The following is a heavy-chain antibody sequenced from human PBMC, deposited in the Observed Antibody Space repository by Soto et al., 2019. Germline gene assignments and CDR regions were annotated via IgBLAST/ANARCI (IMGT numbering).Heavy chain of an antibody. CDR2: ISDGDGDT. CDR1: GFTFSDYA. Sequence: EVVLLQSGGDLVQPGGSLRLSCAASGFTFSDYAMTWVRQAPGKGLEWVSDISDGDGDTHYADSVRGRFVISRDNSKNTLFLEMNSLRAEDAAVYYCAKGRTYFDIWGQGSLVTVSS. J-gene: IGHJ4*02. CDR3: AKGRTYFDI. V-gene: IGHV3-23*01.